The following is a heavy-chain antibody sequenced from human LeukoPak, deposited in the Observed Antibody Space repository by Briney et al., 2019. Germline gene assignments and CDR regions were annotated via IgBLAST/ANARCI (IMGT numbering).Heavy chain of an antibody. CDR1: GGSFSGYY. CDR2: INHSGST. CDR3: ARGLTRGYCSSTSCSRNWFDP. D-gene: IGHD2-2*01. V-gene: IGHV4-34*01. Sequence: SETLSLTCAVYGGSFSGYYWSWIRQPPGKGLEWIGEINHSGSTNYNPSHKSRVTISVDTSKNQFSLKLSSVTAADTAVYYCARGLTRGYCSSTSCSRNWFDPWGQGTLVTVSS. J-gene: IGHJ5*02.